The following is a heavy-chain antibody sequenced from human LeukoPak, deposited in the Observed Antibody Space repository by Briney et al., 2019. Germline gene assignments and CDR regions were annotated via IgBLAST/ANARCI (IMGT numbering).Heavy chain of an antibody. J-gene: IGHJ4*02. V-gene: IGHV3-48*01. CDR3: ARDKDYLDY. CDR1: GFTFSDYS. CDR2: ISRSGDTI. Sequence: TGGSLRLSCAASGFTFSDYSMNWVRQAPGKGLEWVSYISRSGDTIYYADSVEGRFTISRDNAKNSLYVQMNSLRAEDTAVYYCARDKDYLDYWGQGTLVTVSS.